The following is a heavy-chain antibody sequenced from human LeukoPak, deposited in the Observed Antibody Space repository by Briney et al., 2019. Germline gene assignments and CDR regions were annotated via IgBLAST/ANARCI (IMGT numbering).Heavy chain of an antibody. Sequence: GGSLRLSCAASGFTFDDYAMHWGRQGPGKGLEWVSGISWNSGSIDYAESVKGRFTISRDNAKNSLYLQMNSLRPEDTAFYYCAKGTGRYWTFFDYWGRGTLVTVSS. V-gene: IGHV3-9*01. CDR1: GFTFDDYA. J-gene: IGHJ4*02. CDR2: ISWNSGSI. CDR3: AKGTGRYWTFFDY. D-gene: IGHD1-26*01.